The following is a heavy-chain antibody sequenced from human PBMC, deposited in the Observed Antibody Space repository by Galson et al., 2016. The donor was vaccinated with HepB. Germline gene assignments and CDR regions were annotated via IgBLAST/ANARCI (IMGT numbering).Heavy chain of an antibody. D-gene: IGHD1-26*01. Sequence: SVKVSCKASGYTFTTYGINWVRQAPGQGLEWMGWISPYNGNIYYAQNLQGRVTMTTDTSTSTAYMELRSLRSDDTAVYYCARGDSGSYYLPLWGQGTLVTVSS. CDR3: ARGDSGSYYLPL. CDR1: GYTFTTYG. CDR2: ISPYNGNI. J-gene: IGHJ4*02. V-gene: IGHV1-18*01.